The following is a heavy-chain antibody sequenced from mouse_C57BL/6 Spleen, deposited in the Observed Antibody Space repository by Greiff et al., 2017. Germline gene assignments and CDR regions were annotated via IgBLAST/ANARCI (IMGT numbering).Heavy chain of an antibody. D-gene: IGHD2-4*01. Sequence: VQLQQPGTELVKPGASVKLSCKASGYTFTSYWMHWVKQRPGQGLEWIGNINPSNGGTNYNEKFKSKATLTVDKSSSTAYMQLSSLTSEDSAVYYCARWDYDYPWYFDVWGTGTTVTVSS. V-gene: IGHV1-53*01. CDR2: INPSNGGT. CDR1: GYTFTSYW. J-gene: IGHJ1*03. CDR3: ARWDYDYPWYFDV.